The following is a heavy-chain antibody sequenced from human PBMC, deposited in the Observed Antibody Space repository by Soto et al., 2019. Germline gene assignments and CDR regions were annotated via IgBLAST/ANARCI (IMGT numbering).Heavy chain of an antibody. CDR1: GYTFTTYG. CDR2: ISAYNGNT. D-gene: IGHD5-12*01. Sequence: ASVKVSCKASGYTFTTYGISWVRQAPGQGLEWMGWISAYNGNTNYAQKLQGRVTMTRDKSTSTAYMELRSLRSDDTAVFYCASGSRNSGYDFDYWGRGTLVTVSS. CDR3: ASGSRNSGYDFDY. J-gene: IGHJ4*02. V-gene: IGHV1-18*01.